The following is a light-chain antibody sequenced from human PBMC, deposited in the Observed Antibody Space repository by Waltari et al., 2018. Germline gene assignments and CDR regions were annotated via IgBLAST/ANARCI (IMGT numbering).Light chain of an antibody. Sequence: SYELTQPPSLSVSPGQTASITCSGDKLGNKFASWYRQKPGQSPVVVIYRDKKRPSGIPGRISGSNSGNTATLTISGTQAMDEADYYCQAWDSSAVVFGGGTKLTVL. CDR2: RDK. CDR1: KLGNKF. J-gene: IGLJ2*01. V-gene: IGLV3-1*01. CDR3: QAWDSSAVV.